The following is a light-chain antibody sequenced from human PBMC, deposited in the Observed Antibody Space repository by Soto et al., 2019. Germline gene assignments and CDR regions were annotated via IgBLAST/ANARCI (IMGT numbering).Light chain of an antibody. CDR3: QQYNNWPYT. Sequence: EIVMTQSPATLSVSPGERATLSCRASQSVSSNLAWYPQKPGQAPRLLIYGASTRATGIPARFSGSGSGTEFTLTISSLQSEDFAVYYCQQYNNWPYTFGQGTKLEIK. V-gene: IGKV3-15*01. CDR1: QSVSSN. CDR2: GAS. J-gene: IGKJ2*01.